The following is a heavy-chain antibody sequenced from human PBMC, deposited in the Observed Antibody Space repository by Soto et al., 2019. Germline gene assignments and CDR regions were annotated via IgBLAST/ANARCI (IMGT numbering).Heavy chain of an antibody. CDR3: AKPTYSSSWSPFDY. CDR1: GFTFDDHG. D-gene: IGHD6-13*01. CDR2: INWNGGST. V-gene: IGHV3-20*04. J-gene: IGHJ4*02. Sequence: EVRLVESGGGVVRPGGSLRLSCAASGFTFDDHGMSWVRQAPGKGLEWVSGINWNGGSTGYADSVKGRFTISRDNAKNSLYLQMNSLRAEDTALYYCAKPTYSSSWSPFDYWGQGTLVTVSS.